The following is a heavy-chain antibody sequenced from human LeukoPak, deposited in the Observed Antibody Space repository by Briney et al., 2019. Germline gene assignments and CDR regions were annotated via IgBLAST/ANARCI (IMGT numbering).Heavy chain of an antibody. CDR2: ISYDGSNK. J-gene: IGHJ4*02. V-gene: IGHV3-30*18. D-gene: IGHD6-19*01. CDR3: AKVDLPLIAVAGGFDY. CDR1: GFTFSSYA. Sequence: TGGSLRLSCAASGFTFSSYAMSWVRQAPGKGLEWVAVISYDGSNKYYADSVKGRFTISRDNSKNTLYLQMNSLRAEDTAVYYCAKVDLPLIAVAGGFDYWGQGTLVTVSS.